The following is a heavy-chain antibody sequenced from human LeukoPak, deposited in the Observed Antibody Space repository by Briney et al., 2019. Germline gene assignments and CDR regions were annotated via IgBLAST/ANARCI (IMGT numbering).Heavy chain of an antibody. V-gene: IGHV3-11*04. Sequence: GGSLRLSCAASGFTFSDYYMSWIRQAPGKWLEWASYISSSGSTIYYADSVKGRFTISRDNAKNSLYLQMNSLRAEDTAVYYCARDQGDFWSGYSYFDYWGQGTLVTVSS. CDR3: ARDQGDFWSGYSYFDY. D-gene: IGHD3-3*01. CDR1: GFTFSDYY. J-gene: IGHJ4*02. CDR2: ISSSGSTI.